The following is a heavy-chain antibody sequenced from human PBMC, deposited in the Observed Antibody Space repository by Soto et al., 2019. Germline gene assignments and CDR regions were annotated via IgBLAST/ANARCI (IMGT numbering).Heavy chain of an antibody. CDR3: ARHGDGSNRLSYSGVDV. V-gene: IGHV4-39*01. CDR2: IHYTGST. D-gene: IGHD6-13*01. Sequence: SETLSLTCTVSSGSISSDTSCWDWIRQPPGKGLEWIAAIHYTGSTWHNPSLKSRVTISVDTSKNQFSLKLGSVTAADTAVYYCARHGDGSNRLSYSGVDVWGPGTTVTVSS. J-gene: IGHJ6*02. CDR1: SGSISSDTSC.